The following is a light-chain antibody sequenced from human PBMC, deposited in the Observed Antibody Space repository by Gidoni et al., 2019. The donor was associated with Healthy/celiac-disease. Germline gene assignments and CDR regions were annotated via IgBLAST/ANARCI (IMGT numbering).Light chain of an antibody. CDR2: KAS. Sequence: DIQKTQSPSTLSASVGDRVTITCRASQSISSWLAWYQQKPGKAPKLLIYKASSLESGVPSRFSGSGSGTEFTLTISSLQPDDFATYYCQQYNSYSYTFXQXTKLEIK. CDR1: QSISSW. V-gene: IGKV1-5*03. CDR3: QQYNSYSYT. J-gene: IGKJ2*01.